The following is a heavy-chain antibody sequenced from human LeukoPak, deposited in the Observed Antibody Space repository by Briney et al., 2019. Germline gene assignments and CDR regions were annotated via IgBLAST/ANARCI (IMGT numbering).Heavy chain of an antibody. CDR1: GYSFTSYW. V-gene: IGHV5-51*01. D-gene: IGHD6-6*01. Sequence: GESLKISGKGSGYSFTSYWIGWLRQMPAKGLEWMGIFYPGDSDTRYSPSFQGQVTISADKSISTAYLQWSSLKASHTAMYYCARLRVYSSYYYFDYWGQGTLVTVSS. J-gene: IGHJ4*02. CDR3: ARLRVYSSYYYFDY. CDR2: FYPGDSDT.